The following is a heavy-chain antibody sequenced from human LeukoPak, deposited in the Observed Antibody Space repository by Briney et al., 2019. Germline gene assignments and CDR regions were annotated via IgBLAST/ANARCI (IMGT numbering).Heavy chain of an antibody. V-gene: IGHV4-59*08. CDR2: IYYSGST. J-gene: IGHJ3*02. D-gene: IGHD5-12*01. Sequence: SETLSLTCTVSGGSISSYYWSWIRQPPGKGLEWSGYIYYSGSTNYNPSLKSRVTISVDTSKNQFSLKLSSVTAADTAVYYCARLEYSGYEEDAFDIWGQGTMVTVSS. CDR3: ARLEYSGYEEDAFDI. CDR1: GGSISSYY.